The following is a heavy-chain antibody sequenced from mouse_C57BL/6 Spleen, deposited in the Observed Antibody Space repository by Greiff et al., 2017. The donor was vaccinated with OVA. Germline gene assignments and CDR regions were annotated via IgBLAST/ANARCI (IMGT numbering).Heavy chain of an antibody. CDR2: INPSTGGT. J-gene: IGHJ2*01. CDR1: GYSFTGYY. V-gene: IGHV1-42*01. Sequence: EVKLMESGPELVKPGASVKISCKASGYSFTGYYMNWVKQSPEKSLEWIGEINPSTGGTTYNQKFKAKATLTVDKSSSTAYMQLKSLTSEDSAVYYCARKGDDYDDEGYYFDYWGQGTTLTVSS. CDR3: ARKGDDYDDEGYYFDY. D-gene: IGHD2-4*01.